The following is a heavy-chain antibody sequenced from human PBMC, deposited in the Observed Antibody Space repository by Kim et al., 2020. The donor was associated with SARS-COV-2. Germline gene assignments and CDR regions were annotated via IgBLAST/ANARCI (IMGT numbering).Heavy chain of an antibody. CDR2: LYHSGST. CDR1: GGSISSGGYS. D-gene: IGHD3-10*01. CDR3: ARGMVRGVIGWYFDL. V-gene: IGHV4-30-2*01. Sequence: SETLSLTCAVSGGSISSGGYSWSWIRQPPGKGLEWIGYLYHSGSTYYNPSLKSRVTISVDRSKNQFSLKLSSVTAADTAVYYCARGMVRGVIGWYFDLWGRGTLVTVSS. J-gene: IGHJ2*01.